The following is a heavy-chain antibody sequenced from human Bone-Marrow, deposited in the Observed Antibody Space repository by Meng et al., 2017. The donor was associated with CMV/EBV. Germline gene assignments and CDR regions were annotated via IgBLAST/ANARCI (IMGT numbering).Heavy chain of an antibody. D-gene: IGHD6-13*01. J-gene: IGHJ4*02. Sequence: ETLSLTCAASGFTFSSYSMNWVRQAPGKGLEWVSYISSNSSTIYYADSVKGRFTISRDNAKNSLYLQMNSLRAEDTAVYYCARVGGIREFDYWGQGTLVTVSS. CDR1: GFTFSSYS. CDR2: ISSNSSTI. CDR3: ARVGGIREFDY. V-gene: IGHV3-48*04.